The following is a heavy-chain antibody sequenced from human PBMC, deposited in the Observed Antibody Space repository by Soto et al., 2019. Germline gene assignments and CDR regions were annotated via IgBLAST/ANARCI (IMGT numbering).Heavy chain of an antibody. Sequence: SVKVSCKASGGTFSSYAISWVRQATGQGLEWMGGIIPIFGTANYAQKFQGRVTITADESTSTAYMELSSLRSEDTAVYYCARAGITIFGVVTHYYYGMDVWGQGTTVTVSS. D-gene: IGHD3-3*01. V-gene: IGHV1-69*13. CDR1: GGTFSSYA. CDR3: ARAGITIFGVVTHYYYGMDV. CDR2: IIPIFGTA. J-gene: IGHJ6*02.